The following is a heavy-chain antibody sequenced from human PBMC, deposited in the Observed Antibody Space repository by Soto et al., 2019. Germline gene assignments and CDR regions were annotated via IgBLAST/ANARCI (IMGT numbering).Heavy chain of an antibody. CDR2: ISYDGSNK. J-gene: IGHJ4*02. CDR3: AKDRPGTWYYGSGSAFDY. D-gene: IGHD3-10*01. V-gene: IGHV3-30*18. CDR1: GFTFSSYG. Sequence: GGSLRLSCAASGFTFSSYGMHWVRQAPGKGLEWVAVISYDGSNKYYADSVKGRFTISRDNSKNTLYLQMNSLRAEDTAVYYCAKDRPGTWYYGSGSAFDYWGQGTLVTVSS.